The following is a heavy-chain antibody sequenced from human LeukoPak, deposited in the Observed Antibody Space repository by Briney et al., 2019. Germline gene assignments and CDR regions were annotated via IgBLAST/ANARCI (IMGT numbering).Heavy chain of an antibody. Sequence: PGGSLRLSCAASGFTFRTYAMSWVRQAPGKGLEWVSAISGSGGATDFADSVRGRLTISRDNSKNTLYLEMSSLGAEDTAVYFCATKAATGTYCFNYWGQGTLVTVSS. J-gene: IGHJ4*02. CDR1: GFTFRTYA. V-gene: IGHV3-23*01. CDR2: ISGSGGAT. CDR3: ATKAATGTYCFNY. D-gene: IGHD6-13*01.